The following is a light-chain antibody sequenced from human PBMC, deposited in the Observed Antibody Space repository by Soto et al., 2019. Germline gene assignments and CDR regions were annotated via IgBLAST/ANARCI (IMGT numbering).Light chain of an antibody. V-gene: IGKV1-5*03. CDR1: QSISGW. CDR2: KAS. Sequence: DIQMTQSPSTLSASVGDRVTITCRASQSISGWLAWYQQKPGKAPKLLIYKASSLESGVPSRFSGSGSGTEFTLTISSLQPDDFATYYCQRYNSFSPYTFGQGTKLEIK. CDR3: QRYNSFSPYT. J-gene: IGKJ2*01.